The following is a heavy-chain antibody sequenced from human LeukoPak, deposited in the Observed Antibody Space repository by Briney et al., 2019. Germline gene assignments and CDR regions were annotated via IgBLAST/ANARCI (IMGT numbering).Heavy chain of an antibody. CDR3: AKDIGIAVAGPSGY. J-gene: IGHJ4*02. CDR2: ISSSGSTI. CDR1: GFTFSDYY. V-gene: IGHV3-11*01. Sequence: PGGSLRLSCAASGFTFSDYYMSWIRQAPGKGLEWVSYISSSGSTIYYADSVKGRFTISRDNAKNSLYLQMNSLRAEDTASYYCAKDIGIAVAGPSGYWGQGTLVTVSS. D-gene: IGHD6-19*01.